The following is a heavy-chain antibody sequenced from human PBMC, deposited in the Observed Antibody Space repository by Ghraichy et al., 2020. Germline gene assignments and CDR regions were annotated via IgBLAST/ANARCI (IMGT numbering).Heavy chain of an antibody. CDR2: ITQDGSVR. Sequence: GGSLRLSCAASGFSFNDFWMYWVRQAPGKGLEWVANITQDGSVRSYADSVKGRFIISRDNSKNSLYLQMNGLTSDDTALYYCARDRSGGYAADGWGLGTLVTVSS. J-gene: IGHJ4*02. CDR1: GFSFNDFW. V-gene: IGHV3-7*01. D-gene: IGHD6-25*01. CDR3: ARDRSGGYAADG.